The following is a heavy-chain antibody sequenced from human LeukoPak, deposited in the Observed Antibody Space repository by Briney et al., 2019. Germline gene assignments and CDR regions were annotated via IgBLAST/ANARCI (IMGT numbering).Heavy chain of an antibody. CDR1: GYTFTSYA. CDR3: AREHDVLTGYSLDY. D-gene: IGHD3-9*01. Sequence: ASVKVSCKASGYTFTSYAMHWVRQAPGQRLEWMGWINAGNGNTKYSQNFQGRVTITRDTSASTAYMELSSLRSEDTAVYYCAREHDVLTGYSLDYWGQGTLVTVSS. CDR2: INAGNGNT. V-gene: IGHV1-3*01. J-gene: IGHJ4*02.